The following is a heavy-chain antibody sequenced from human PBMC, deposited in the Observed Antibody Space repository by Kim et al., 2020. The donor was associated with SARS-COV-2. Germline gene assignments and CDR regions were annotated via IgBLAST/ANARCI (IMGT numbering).Heavy chain of an antibody. D-gene: IGHD3-22*01. CDR3: ARDGGRYYYDSSGYYHWFDP. V-gene: IGHV4-4*07. J-gene: IGHJ5*02. Sequence: SETLSLTCTVSGGSISSYYWSWIRQPAGKGLEWIGRIYTSGSTNYNPSLKSRVTMSVDTSKNQFSLKLSSVTAADTAVYYCARDGGRYYYDSSGYYHWFDPWGQGTLVTVSS. CDR2: IYTSGST. CDR1: GGSISSYY.